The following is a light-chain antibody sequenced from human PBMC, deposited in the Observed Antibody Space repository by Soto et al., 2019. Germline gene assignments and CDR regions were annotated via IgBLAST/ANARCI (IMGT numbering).Light chain of an antibody. CDR3: SSYAGSSTLVV. Sequence: QSALTQPASVSGSPGQSITISCTGTSSDIGGYKYVSWYQQHPGKAPKLMIYDVNIRPSGVPNRFSGSKSDNTASLTISGLLAEDEADYYCSSYAGSSTLVVFGGGTKLTV. CDR1: SSDIGGYKY. V-gene: IGLV2-14*03. J-gene: IGLJ2*01. CDR2: DVN.